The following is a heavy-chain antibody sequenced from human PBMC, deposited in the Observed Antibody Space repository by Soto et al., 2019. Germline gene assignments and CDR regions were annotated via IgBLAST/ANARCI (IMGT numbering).Heavy chain of an antibody. V-gene: IGHV6-1*01. CDR1: GDSVSSNSAA. CDR2: TYYRSKWYN. J-gene: IGHJ3*02. D-gene: IGHD3-22*01. Sequence: SQNLSLTCAISGDSVSSNSAAWNWIRQSPSRGLEWLGRTYYRSKWYNDYAVSVKSRITINPDTSKNQFSLKLSSVTAADTAVYYCARDRYYYDSSGGDAFDIWGQGTMVTVS. CDR3: ARDRYYYDSSGGDAFDI.